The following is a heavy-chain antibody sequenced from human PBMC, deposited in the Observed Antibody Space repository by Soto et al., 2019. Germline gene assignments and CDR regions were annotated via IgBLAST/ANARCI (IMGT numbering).Heavy chain of an antibody. CDR1: GFTFSSYS. J-gene: IGHJ5*02. V-gene: IGHV3-48*02. CDR3: AREPRYYYDSSGYLNWFDP. D-gene: IGHD3-22*01. Sequence: PGGSLRLSCAASGFTFSSYSMNWVRQAPGKGLEWVSYISSSSSTIYYADSVKGRFTISRDNAKNSLYLQMNSLRDEDTAVYYCAREPRYYYDSSGYLNWFDPWGQGTLVTVSS. CDR2: ISSSSSTI.